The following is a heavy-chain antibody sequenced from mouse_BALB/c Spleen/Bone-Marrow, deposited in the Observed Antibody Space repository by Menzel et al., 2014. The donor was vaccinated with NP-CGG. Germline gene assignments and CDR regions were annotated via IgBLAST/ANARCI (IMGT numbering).Heavy chain of an antibody. CDR2: INPSNGRT. CDR3: ARDGNYRYAMDY. V-gene: IGHV1S81*02. D-gene: IGHD2-1*01. Sequence: QVQLQQSGDELVKPGASVKLSCMASGFTFTSYWIHWVKQRPGQGPEWIGEINPSNGRTNYNEKFKSKATLTEDKSPSTAYMQLSSLTSEDSAVYYCARDGNYRYAMDYWGQGTSVTVSS. J-gene: IGHJ4*01. CDR1: GFTFTSYW.